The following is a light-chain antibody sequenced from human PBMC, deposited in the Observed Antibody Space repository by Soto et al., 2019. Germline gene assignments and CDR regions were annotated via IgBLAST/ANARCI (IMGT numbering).Light chain of an antibody. CDR1: QSVSSL. CDR2: GAS. V-gene: IGKV3-15*01. CDR3: QQYNNWPRT. Sequence: ETVMTQFPASLSVSPGERVTLSRRASQSVSSLLAWYQQKHGQAPRLLMYGASTRATGISANFSGSGSGTEFTLTISSLQSEDFAVYYCQQYNNWPRTFGQGTKVEIK. J-gene: IGKJ1*01.